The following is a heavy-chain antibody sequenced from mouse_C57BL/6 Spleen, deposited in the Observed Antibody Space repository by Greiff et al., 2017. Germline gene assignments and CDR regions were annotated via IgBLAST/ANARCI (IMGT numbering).Heavy chain of an antibody. CDR3: ARPHYYSNLYFDY. J-gene: IGHJ2*01. V-gene: IGHV1-64*01. CDR2: IHPNSGST. D-gene: IGHD2-5*01. Sequence: VKLQQPGAELVKPGASVTLSCKASGYTFTSYWMHWVKQRPGQGLEWIGMIHPNSGSTNYNEKFKSKATLTVDKSSSTAYMQLSSLTSEDSAVYYCARPHYYSNLYFDYWGQGTTLTVSS. CDR1: GYTFTSYW.